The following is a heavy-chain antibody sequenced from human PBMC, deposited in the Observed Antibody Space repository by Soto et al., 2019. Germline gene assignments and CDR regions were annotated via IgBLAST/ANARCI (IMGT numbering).Heavy chain of an antibody. CDR3: ARTLRGRGVKYFDD. CDR1: GDSVSNNSVA. CDR2: TYYRSKWHY. D-gene: IGHD3-10*01. J-gene: IGHJ4*02. Sequence: QAQLQQSGPGLVKPSQTLSLSCAISGDSVSNNSVAWNWVRQSPSTGLEWLGRTYYRSKWHYDYAPSVRSRLTINPDTSKNPFSLQLNSVSPEDAAVYYCARTLRGRGVKYFDDWGQGTLVTVSS. V-gene: IGHV6-1*01.